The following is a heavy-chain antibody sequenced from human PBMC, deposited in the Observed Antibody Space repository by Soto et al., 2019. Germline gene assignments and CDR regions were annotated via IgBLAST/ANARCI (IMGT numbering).Heavy chain of an antibody. J-gene: IGHJ4*02. CDR1: GFTFSSYG. D-gene: IGHD3-10*01. V-gene: IGHV3-30*18. CDR3: AKDKLMVRGVIITAFDY. CDR2: ISYDGSNK. Sequence: QVQLVESGGGVVQPGRSLRLSCVASGFTFSSYGMHWVRQAPGKGLEWVAVISYDGSNKYYADSVKGRFTISRDNSKNTLYLQMNSLRAEDTAVYYCAKDKLMVRGVIITAFDYWGQGTLVTVSS.